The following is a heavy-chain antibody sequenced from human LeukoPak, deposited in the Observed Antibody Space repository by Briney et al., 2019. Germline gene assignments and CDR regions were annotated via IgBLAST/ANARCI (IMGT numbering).Heavy chain of an antibody. D-gene: IGHD6-13*01. CDR3: ARGYSSSWCGD. Sequence: GGSLRLSCAASGFTVSSNYMSWVRQAPGKGLEWVSVIYTGGSTHYADSVKGRFTISRDNSKNTLYLQMNSLRVEDTAVYYCARGYSSSWCGDWGQGTLVTVSS. CDR1: GFTVSSNY. V-gene: IGHV3-66*01. J-gene: IGHJ4*02. CDR2: IYTGGST.